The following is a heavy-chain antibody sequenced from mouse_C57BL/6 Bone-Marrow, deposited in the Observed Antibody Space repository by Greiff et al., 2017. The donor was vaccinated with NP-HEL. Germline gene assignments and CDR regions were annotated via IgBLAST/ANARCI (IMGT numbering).Heavy chain of an antibody. CDR3: ARVFDY. V-gene: IGHV1-58*01. CDR2: IYIGTGYT. Sequence: EVQLQQSGAELVRPGSSVKMSCKTSGYTFTSYGINWVKQRPGQGLEWIGYIYIGTGYTEYNEKFKGKATLTSDTSSSTAYMQLSSLTSEDSAIYFCARVFDYWGQGTTLTVSS. CDR1: GYTFTSYG. J-gene: IGHJ2*01.